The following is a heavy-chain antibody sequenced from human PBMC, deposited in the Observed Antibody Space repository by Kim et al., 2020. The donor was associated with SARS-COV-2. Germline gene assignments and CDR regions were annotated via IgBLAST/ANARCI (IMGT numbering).Heavy chain of an antibody. D-gene: IGHD3-22*01. CDR2: ISSSSSYI. V-gene: IGHV3-21*01. J-gene: IGHJ3*02. CDR1: GFTFSSYS. CDR3: AKTYYYDSSGLYDAFDI. Sequence: GGSLRLSCAASGFTFSSYSMNWVRQAPGKGLEWVSSISSSSSYIYYADSVKGRFTISRDNAKNSLYLQMNSLRAEDTAVYYCAKTYYYDSSGLYDAFDIWGQGTMVTVSS.